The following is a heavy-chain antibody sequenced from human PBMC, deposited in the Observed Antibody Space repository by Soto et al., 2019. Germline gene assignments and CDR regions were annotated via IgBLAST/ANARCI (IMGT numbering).Heavy chain of an antibody. D-gene: IGHD1-26*01. V-gene: IGHV3-48*03. Sequence: DVQLVESGGDLVQPGGSLRLSCAASGFTFRSYEMNWVRQAPGKGLEWVSYIGSSGSGIYYADFVKGRFTISRDNAKKSLYLQMNGLRAEDTAVYYCARDSTESGSLDYWGQGTLVTVSS. CDR3: ARDSTESGSLDY. CDR1: GFTFRSYE. CDR2: IGSSGSGI. J-gene: IGHJ4*02.